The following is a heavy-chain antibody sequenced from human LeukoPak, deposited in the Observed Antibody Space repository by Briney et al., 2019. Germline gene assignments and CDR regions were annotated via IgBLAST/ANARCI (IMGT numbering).Heavy chain of an antibody. D-gene: IGHD6-13*01. V-gene: IGHV3-66*01. Sequence: GGSLRLSCAASGFTVGRNYMSWVRQAPGKGLKWVSVIYSGGSIYYADSVKGRFTISRDNSKNTLYLQMNSLRAEDTAVHYCARAGPSSSWHQFDYWGQGTLVTVSS. CDR3: ARAGPSSSWHQFDY. CDR2: IYSGGSI. CDR1: GFTVGRNY. J-gene: IGHJ4*02.